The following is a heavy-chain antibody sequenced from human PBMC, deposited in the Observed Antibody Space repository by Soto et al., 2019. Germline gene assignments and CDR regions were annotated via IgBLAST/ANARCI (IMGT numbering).Heavy chain of an antibody. J-gene: IGHJ4*02. V-gene: IGHV4-34*01. D-gene: IGHD2-21*01. CDR3: ARGISFSY. CDR2: INHSGST. Sequence: SETLSLTCAVYGGSFSGYYWSWIRQPPGKGLEWIGEINHSGSTNYNPSLKSRVTISVDTSKNQFSLKLSSVTAADTAVYYCARGISFSYWGQGTLVTVSS. CDR1: GGSFSGYY.